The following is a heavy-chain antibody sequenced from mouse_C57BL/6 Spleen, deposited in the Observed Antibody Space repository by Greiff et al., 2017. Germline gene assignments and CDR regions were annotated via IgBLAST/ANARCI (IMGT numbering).Heavy chain of an antibody. CDR1: GFTFSSYA. CDR3: ARVPYYGRGDYFDY. J-gene: IGHJ2*01. CDR2: ISDGGSYT. Sequence: EVNVVESGGGLVKPGGSLKLSCAASGFTFSSYAMSWVRQTPEKRLEWVATISDGGSYTYYPDNVKGRFTISRDNAKNNLYLQMSHLKSEDTAMYYCARVPYYGRGDYFDYWGQGTTLTVSS. D-gene: IGHD1-1*01. V-gene: IGHV5-4*03.